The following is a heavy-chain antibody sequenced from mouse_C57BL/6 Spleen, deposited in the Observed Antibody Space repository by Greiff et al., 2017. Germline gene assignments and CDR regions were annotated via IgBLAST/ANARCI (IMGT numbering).Heavy chain of an antibody. V-gene: IGHV1-15*01. D-gene: IGHD1-1*01. Sequence: QVQLQQSGAELVRPGASVTLSCKASGYTFTDYEMHWVKQTPVHGLEWIGAIDPETGGTAYNQKFKGKAILTADKSSSTAYMELRSLTSEDSAVYYCTRRGYGSRGHWYFDVWGTGTTGTVSS. CDR3: TRRGYGSRGHWYFDV. CDR2: IDPETGGT. J-gene: IGHJ1*03. CDR1: GYTFTDYE.